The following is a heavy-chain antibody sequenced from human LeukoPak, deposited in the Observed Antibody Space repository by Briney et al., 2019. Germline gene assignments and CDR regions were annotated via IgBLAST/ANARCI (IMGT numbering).Heavy chain of an antibody. CDR2: ISGSGGST. Sequence: PGGSLRLSCAASGFTFSSYAMSWVRQAPGKGLEWVSAISGSGGSTYYADPVKGRFTISRDNSKNTLYLQMNSLRAEDTAVYYCAKTLPHIVVVTAIDYWGQGTLVTVSS. CDR1: GFTFSSYA. V-gene: IGHV3-23*01. CDR3: AKTLPHIVVVTAIDY. D-gene: IGHD2-21*02. J-gene: IGHJ4*02.